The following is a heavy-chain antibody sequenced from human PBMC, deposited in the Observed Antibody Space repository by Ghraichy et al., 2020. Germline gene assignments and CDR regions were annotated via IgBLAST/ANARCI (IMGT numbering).Heavy chain of an antibody. Sequence: ASVKVSCKASGYTFTSYDINWVRQATGQGLEWMGWMNPNSGNTGYAQKFQGRVTMTRNTSISTAYMELSSLRSEDTAVYYCARVYYDFWSGSRLGGMEVWGQGTTVTVSS. CDR1: GYTFTSYD. CDR3: ARVYYDFWSGSRLGGMEV. V-gene: IGHV1-8*01. D-gene: IGHD3-3*01. J-gene: IGHJ6*02. CDR2: MNPNSGNT.